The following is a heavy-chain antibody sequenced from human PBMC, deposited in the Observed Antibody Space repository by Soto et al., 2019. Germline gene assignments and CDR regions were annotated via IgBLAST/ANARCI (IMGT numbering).Heavy chain of an antibody. CDR2: ISAYNGNT. CDR3: ARDESGGVDYYGSGNDY. Sequence: GAAVKVSCKASGYTFTSYGISWVRQAPGQGLEWMGWISAYNGNTNYAQKLQGRVTMTTDTSTSTAYMELRSLRSDDTAVYYCARDESGGVDYYGSGNDYWGQGTLVTVSS. CDR1: GYTFTSYG. V-gene: IGHV1-18*01. J-gene: IGHJ4*02. D-gene: IGHD3-10*01.